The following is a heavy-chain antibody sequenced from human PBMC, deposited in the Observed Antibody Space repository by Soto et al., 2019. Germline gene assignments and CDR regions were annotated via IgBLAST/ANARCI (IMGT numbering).Heavy chain of an antibody. J-gene: IGHJ6*02. V-gene: IGHV4-39*01. Sequence: SETLSLTCTVSGDSSVSSSSYYWGWIRQPPGKGLEWIGSIYYTGNTFYSPSFRSRLTISVDTSKSQFSLKLRPVTAADTATYYCASEVSSTDGMDVWGQGTTVTVSS. D-gene: IGHD2-15*01. CDR1: GDSSVSSSSYY. CDR2: IYYTGNT. CDR3: ASEVSSTDGMDV.